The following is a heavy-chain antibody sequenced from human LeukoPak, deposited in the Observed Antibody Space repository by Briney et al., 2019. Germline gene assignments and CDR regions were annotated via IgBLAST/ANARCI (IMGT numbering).Heavy chain of an antibody. J-gene: IGHJ3*01. CDR3: ARHGPYSGYPQGDAFDL. Sequence: SETLSLTCTVSGGSLSSSRYYWGWIRQPPGKGLEGIGYIYYSGSTNYNPSLKSRVTISLDTSKHQFSLQLSSVTAADTAVYYCARHGPYSGYPQGDAFDLWGQGTMVTVSS. V-gene: IGHV4-61*05. CDR2: IYYSGST. D-gene: IGHD5-12*01. CDR1: GGSLSSSRYY.